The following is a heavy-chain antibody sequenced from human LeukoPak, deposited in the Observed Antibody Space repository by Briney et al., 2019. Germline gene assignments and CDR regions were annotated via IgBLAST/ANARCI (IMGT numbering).Heavy chain of an antibody. CDR1: GFTFSGHW. J-gene: IGHJ4*02. CDR2: INQGGSDK. D-gene: IGHD1-14*01. CDR3: TRDRSRAEDD. V-gene: IGHV3-7*01. Sequence: PWGSLRLSCAASGFTFSGHWMSWVRQAPGKGLEWVAIINQGGSDKYYVDSVKGRFTISRDNANNLLYLQMNSLRGEDTAVYYCTRDRSRAEDDWGQGTLVTVSS.